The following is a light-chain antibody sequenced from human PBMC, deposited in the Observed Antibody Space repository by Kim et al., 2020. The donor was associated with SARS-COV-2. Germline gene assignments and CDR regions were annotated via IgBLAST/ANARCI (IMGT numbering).Light chain of an antibody. CDR3: ASWDDSLNAWV. CDR1: TSNIGTNY. V-gene: IGLV1-47*01. CDR2: KNN. J-gene: IGLJ3*02. Sequence: GQRVPISCSGSTSNIGTNYVFWYQQLPGTTPKLLIYKNNQRPSGVPGRFSGSKSGTSASLAISGLRSEDEADYYCASWDDSLNAWVFGGGTQLTVL.